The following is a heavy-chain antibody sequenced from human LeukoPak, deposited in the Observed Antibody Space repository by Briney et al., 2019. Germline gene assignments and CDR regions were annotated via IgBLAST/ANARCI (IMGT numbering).Heavy chain of an antibody. CDR2: ISSSSSYI. D-gene: IGHD1-1*01. CDR1: GFTFSSYS. Sequence: GGSLRLSCAASGFTFSSYSMNWVRQAPGKGLEWVSSISSSSSYIYYADSVKGRFTISRDNAKNSLYLQMNSLRAEDTAVYYCARESHVERDDFWGQGTLITVSS. J-gene: IGHJ4*02. V-gene: IGHV3-21*01. CDR3: ARESHVERDDF.